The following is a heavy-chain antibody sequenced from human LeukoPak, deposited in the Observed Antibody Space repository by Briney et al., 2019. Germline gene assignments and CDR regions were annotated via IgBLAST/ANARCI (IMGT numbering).Heavy chain of an antibody. CDR2: ISSSGSTI. CDR1: GFTFSSYE. V-gene: IGHV3-48*03. D-gene: IGHD2-21*01. Sequence: GGSLRLSCAASGFTFSSYEMTWVRQAPGKGLEWVSYISSSGSTIYYADSVKGRFTISRDNAKNSLYLQMNSLRAEDTAVYYCASIGVVEDAFDIWGQGTMVTVSS. J-gene: IGHJ3*02. CDR3: ASIGVVEDAFDI.